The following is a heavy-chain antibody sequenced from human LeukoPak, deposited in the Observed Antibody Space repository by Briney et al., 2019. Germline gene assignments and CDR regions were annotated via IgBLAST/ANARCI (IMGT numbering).Heavy chain of an antibody. V-gene: IGHV3-33*06. Sequence: GRSLRLSCVLSGFTFDSYAIHWVRQAPGKGLEWVAGLWYDGSNENYADSVKSRFTISRDNSKNTLYLQMNSLRGEDTALYYCAKDKGSGWLRDVYFHHWGQGTQVTVSS. CDR1: GFTFDSYA. CDR3: AKDKGSGWLRDVYFHH. D-gene: IGHD6-19*01. CDR2: LWYDGSNE. J-gene: IGHJ1*01.